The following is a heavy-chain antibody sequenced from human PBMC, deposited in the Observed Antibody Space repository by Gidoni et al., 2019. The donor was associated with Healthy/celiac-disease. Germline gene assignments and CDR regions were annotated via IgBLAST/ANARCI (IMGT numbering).Heavy chain of an antibody. Sequence: QVQLQQWRAGLSKPSETLSLTCAVSGGSFSGNYCSWLRQPPGKGLEWIWEINPSGITNYHPALKSLVTISVDTSTNLFSLKLSSVTAADTAVYYCARCHYYGSGRKRENLFDPWGQGTLVTVSS. J-gene: IGHJ5*02. D-gene: IGHD3-10*01. CDR2: INPSGIT. CDR3: ARCHYYGSGRKRENLFDP. V-gene: IGHV4-34*01. CDR1: GGSFSGNY.